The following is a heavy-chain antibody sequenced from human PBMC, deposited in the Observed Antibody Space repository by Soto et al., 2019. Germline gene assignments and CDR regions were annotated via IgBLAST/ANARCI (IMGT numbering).Heavy chain of an antibody. CDR2: AYYSGDT. CDR1: GASINRSY. J-gene: IGHJ5*02. CDR3: ARDRSTYGGGGTGEVKENWFDP. D-gene: IGHD2-8*01. Sequence: SEPLSLTCSVSGASINRSYWSWIRQSPGKGLEWIGYAYYSGDTGYNPSLKSRVTMAIDTSKNQVSLKLTSVTAADTAVYYCARDRSTYGGGGTGEVKENWFDPWGQGALVTVSS. V-gene: IGHV4-59*01.